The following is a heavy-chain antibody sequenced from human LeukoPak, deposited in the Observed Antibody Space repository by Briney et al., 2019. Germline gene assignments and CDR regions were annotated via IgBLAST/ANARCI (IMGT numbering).Heavy chain of an antibody. D-gene: IGHD5-18*01. CDR2: IRSKAYGGTT. J-gene: IGHJ4*02. Sequence: PGRSLRLSCVASGFTFGDYAMSWFRQAPGKGLEWVGFIRSKAYGGTTEYAASVRGRFTISRDVSKSIAYLQMNSLKTEDTAVYYCTRVRLSGYSYGREVDYWGQGTLVTVSS. CDR1: GFTFGDYA. CDR3: TRVRLSGYSYGREVDY. V-gene: IGHV3-49*03.